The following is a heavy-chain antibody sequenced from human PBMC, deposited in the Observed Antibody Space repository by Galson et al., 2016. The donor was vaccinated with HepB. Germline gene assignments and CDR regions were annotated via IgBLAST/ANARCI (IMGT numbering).Heavy chain of an antibody. CDR1: GFTFDDYA. Sequence: SLRLSCAASGFTFDDYAMHWVRQAPGKGLEWVSGISWNSGSIGYAESVKGRFTISRDNAKNSLYLQMNSLRAEDTALYYCANGRGYYDSSGYYFQHWGQGTLVTVSS. D-gene: IGHD3-22*01. J-gene: IGHJ1*01. V-gene: IGHV3-9*01. CDR2: ISWNSGSI. CDR3: ANGRGYYDSSGYYFQH.